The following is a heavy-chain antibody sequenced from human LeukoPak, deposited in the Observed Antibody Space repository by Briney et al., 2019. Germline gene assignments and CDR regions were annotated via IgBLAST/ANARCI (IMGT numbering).Heavy chain of an antibody. CDR1: GGSISSGGYY. D-gene: IGHD7-27*01. J-gene: IGHJ4*02. V-gene: IGHV4-30-2*01. CDR2: IYHSGST. Sequence: SETLSLTCTVSGGSISSGGYYWSWIRQPPGKGLEWIGYIYHSGSTYYHPSLKSRVTISVDRSKNQFSLKLSSVTAADTAVYYCARSLGRLGTSPFDYWGQGTLVTVSS. CDR3: ARSLGRLGTSPFDY.